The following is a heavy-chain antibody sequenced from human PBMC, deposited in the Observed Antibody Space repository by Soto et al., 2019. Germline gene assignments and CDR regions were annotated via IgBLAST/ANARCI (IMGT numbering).Heavy chain of an antibody. J-gene: IGHJ1*01. Sequence: GGSLRLSCAASGFTFSSYAMSWVRQAPGKGLEWVSAISGSGSSTYYADSVKGRFTISRDNSKNTLYLQMNSLRAEDTAVYYCAKVDVWLGTRYEYFQHWGQGTLVTVSS. CDR3: AKVDVWLGTRYEYFQH. CDR2: ISGSGSST. D-gene: IGHD6-19*01. V-gene: IGHV3-23*01. CDR1: GFTFSSYA.